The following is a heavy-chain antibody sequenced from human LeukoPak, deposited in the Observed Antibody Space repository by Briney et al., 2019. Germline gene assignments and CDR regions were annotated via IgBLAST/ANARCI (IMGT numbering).Heavy chain of an antibody. CDR3: ARDGPMRGSYRAFDY. CDR1: GGSISSYY. V-gene: IGHV4-59*01. Sequence: SETLSLTCTVSGGSISSYYCSWIRQPPGKGLEWIGYIYYSGSTNYNPSLKSRVTISVDTSKNQFSLKLSSVTAADTAVYYCARDGPMRGSYRAFDYWGQGTLVTVSS. CDR2: IYYSGST. D-gene: IGHD3-16*02. J-gene: IGHJ4*02.